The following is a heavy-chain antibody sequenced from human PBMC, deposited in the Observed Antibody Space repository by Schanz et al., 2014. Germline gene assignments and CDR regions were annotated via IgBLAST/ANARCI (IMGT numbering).Heavy chain of an antibody. J-gene: IGHJ6*03. CDR1: GFTLSNSD. V-gene: IGHV3-13*01. D-gene: IGHD4-17*01. CDR2: IGYLGDT. CDR3: ARDGDRFYHNYYMDV. Sequence: EVQLLDSGGGLVQPGGSLRLSCAASGFTLSNSDMHWVRQGTGKGLEWVSTIGYLGDTYYPDSVKGRFTVSRDSGQNSLYLQMNSLRAGDTAVYYCARDGDRFYHNYYMDVWGKGTTVTVSS.